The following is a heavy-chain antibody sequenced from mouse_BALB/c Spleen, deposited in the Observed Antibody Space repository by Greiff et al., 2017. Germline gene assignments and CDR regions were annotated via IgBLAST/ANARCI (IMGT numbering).Heavy chain of an antibody. J-gene: IGHJ4*01. V-gene: IGHV5-17*02. CDR1: GFTFSSFG. Sequence: EVKLVESGGGLVQPGGSRKLSCAASGFTFSSFGMHWVRQSPEKGLEWVAYISSGSSTIYYADTVKGRFTISRDNPKNTLFLQMTSLRSEDTAMYYCARWGKYDYEAMDYWGQGTSVTVSS. CDR3: ARWGKYDYEAMDY. CDR2: ISSGSSTI. D-gene: IGHD5-1-1*01.